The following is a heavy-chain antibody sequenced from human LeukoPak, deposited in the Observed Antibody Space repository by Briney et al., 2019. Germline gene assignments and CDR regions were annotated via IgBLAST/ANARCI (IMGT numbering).Heavy chain of an antibody. V-gene: IGHV3-11*01. CDR1: GFTFSDYY. CDR3: ASSRPHYDILTGYYNEDAFDI. Sequence: GGSLRLSCAASGFTFSDYYMSWIRQAPGKGLEWVSYISSSGSTIYYADSVKGRFTISRDNAKNSLYLQMNSLRAEDTAVYYCASSRPHYDILTGYYNEDAFDIWGQGTMVTVSS. CDR2: ISSSGSTI. D-gene: IGHD3-9*01. J-gene: IGHJ3*02.